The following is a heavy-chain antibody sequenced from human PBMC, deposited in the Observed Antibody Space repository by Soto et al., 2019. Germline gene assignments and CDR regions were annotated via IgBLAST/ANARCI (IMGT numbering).Heavy chain of an antibody. CDR2: VSIGGST. Sequence: GGSLRLSCAASGFTFSSYAMGWVRQGPGKGLEWVAVVSIGGSTHYADSVRGRFTISRDNSKNTLSLQMNSLTVEDTAVYFCAKRRGAGGHFDYWGQGALVTVS. D-gene: IGHD2-15*01. J-gene: IGHJ4*02. CDR3: AKRRGAGGHFDY. CDR1: GFTFSSYA. V-gene: IGHV3-23*01.